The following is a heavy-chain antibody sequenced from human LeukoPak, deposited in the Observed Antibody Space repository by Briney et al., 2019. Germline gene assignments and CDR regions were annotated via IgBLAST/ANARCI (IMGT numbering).Heavy chain of an antibody. Sequence: GGSLRLSCAASGFTLSDYYMSWIRQAPGKGLEWVSYISSSSYTNYADSVKGRFTISRDNAKNSLYLQMNSLRAEDTAVYYCARAPSLAYCGGDCYSPPDYWGQGTLVTVSS. D-gene: IGHD2-21*02. V-gene: IGHV3-11*06. CDR1: GFTLSDYY. CDR3: ARAPSLAYCGGDCYSPPDY. J-gene: IGHJ4*02. CDR2: ISSSSYT.